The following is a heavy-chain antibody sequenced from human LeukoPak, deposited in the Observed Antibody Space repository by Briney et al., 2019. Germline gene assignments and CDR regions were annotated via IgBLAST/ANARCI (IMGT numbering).Heavy chain of an antibody. V-gene: IGHV3-20*04. CDR1: GFTFDDYG. CDR2: INWSGGST. Sequence: GGSLRLSCAASGFTFDDYGMSWVRQAPGKGLEWVSVINWSGGSTGYADSVKGRFTISRDNAKNSLYLQMNSLRAEDTALYYCARLQQLFYYYYYMDVWGKGTTVTVSS. CDR3: ARLQQLFYYYYYMDV. J-gene: IGHJ6*03. D-gene: IGHD6-13*01.